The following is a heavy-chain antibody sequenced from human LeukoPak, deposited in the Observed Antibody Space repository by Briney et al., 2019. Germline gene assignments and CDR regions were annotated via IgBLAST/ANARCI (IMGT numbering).Heavy chain of an antibody. D-gene: IGHD3-9*01. J-gene: IGHJ4*02. CDR1: GGSISSYY. V-gene: IGHV4-59*08. Sequence: PSETLSLTCTVSGGSISSYYWSWIRQPPGKELEWIGYIYYSGSTNYNPSLKSRVTISVDTSKNQFSLKLSSVTAADTAVYYCARRGYDILTGYTPFDYWRQGTLVTVSS. CDR3: ARRGYDILTGYTPFDY. CDR2: IYYSGST.